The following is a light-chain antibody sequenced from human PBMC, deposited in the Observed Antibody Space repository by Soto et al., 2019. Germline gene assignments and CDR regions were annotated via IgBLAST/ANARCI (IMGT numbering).Light chain of an antibody. CDR1: SSDIGGYNY. V-gene: IGLV2-14*01. CDR2: HVS. J-gene: IGLJ1*01. Sequence: ALTQPASVSGSPGQSITISCTGSSSDIGGYNYVSWYQQHPDKAPKLMIYHVSNRPSGISSRFSGSKSGNTASLTISGLQAEDEADYYCSSYTSSTTYVFGTGTKVTVL. CDR3: SSYTSSTTYV.